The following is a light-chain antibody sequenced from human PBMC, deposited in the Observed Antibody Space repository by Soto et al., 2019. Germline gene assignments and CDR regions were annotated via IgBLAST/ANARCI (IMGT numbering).Light chain of an antibody. V-gene: IGKV1-9*01. J-gene: IGKJ4*01. Sequence: DIQLTQSPSFLSASVGDRVTITCRASQGISSYLAWYQQEPGKAPKLLIYAASTLQSGVPSRFSGSGAATEFTLTTSSLQPEEFATYSCQQFYSYPLTFGGGTKVEIK. CDR2: AAS. CDR1: QGISSY. CDR3: QQFYSYPLT.